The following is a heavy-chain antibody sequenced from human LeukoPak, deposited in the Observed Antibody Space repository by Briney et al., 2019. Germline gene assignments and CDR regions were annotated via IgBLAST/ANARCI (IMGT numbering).Heavy chain of an antibody. CDR3: ARDSYGSGSYIY. V-gene: IGHV3-66*01. J-gene: IGHJ4*02. Sequence: PGGSLRLSCAASGFTVSSNYMSWVRQAPGKGLEWVSVIYSGGSTYYADSVKGRFTISRDSSKNTLYLQMNSLRAEDTAVYYCARDSYGSGSYIYWGQGTLVTVSS. CDR2: IYSGGST. D-gene: IGHD3-10*01. CDR1: GFTVSSNY.